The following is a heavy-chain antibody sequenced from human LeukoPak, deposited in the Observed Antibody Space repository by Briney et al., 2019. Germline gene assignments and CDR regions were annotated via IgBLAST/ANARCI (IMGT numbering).Heavy chain of an antibody. Sequence: GGSLRLSCAASGFTFSSYSMNWVRQAPGKGLEWVSYISSSSSTIYYADSVKGRFTISRDNAKNSLYLQMNSLRAEDTAVYYCARYYYDSSGYYFVLKSPYYYYYYMDVWGKGTTVTVSS. CDR3: ARYYYDSSGYYFVLKSPYYYYYYMDV. V-gene: IGHV3-48*01. J-gene: IGHJ6*03. D-gene: IGHD3-22*01. CDR1: GFTFSSYS. CDR2: ISSSSSTI.